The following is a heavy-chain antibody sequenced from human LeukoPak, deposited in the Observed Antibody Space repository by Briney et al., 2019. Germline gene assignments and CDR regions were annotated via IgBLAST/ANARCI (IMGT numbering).Heavy chain of an antibody. Sequence: ASVTVSFKASGGTFSSYAISWVRQAPGQGLEWMGGIIPIFGTANYAQKFQGRVTITADESTSTAYMELSSLRSEDTAVYYCASKGSGSYYTAYYGMDVWGQGTTVTVSS. CDR1: GGTFSSYA. D-gene: IGHD3-10*01. CDR2: IIPIFGTA. J-gene: IGHJ6*02. V-gene: IGHV1-69*13. CDR3: ASKGSGSYYTAYYGMDV.